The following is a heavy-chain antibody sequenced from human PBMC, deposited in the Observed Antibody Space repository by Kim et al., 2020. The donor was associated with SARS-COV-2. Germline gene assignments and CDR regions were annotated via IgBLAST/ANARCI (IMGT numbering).Heavy chain of an antibody. CDR1: GFTVSSNY. J-gene: IGHJ4*02. CDR3: AYSGYPSIKGTDY. V-gene: IGHV3-66*02. CDR2: IYSGGST. Sequence: GGSLRLSCAASGFTVSSNYMSWVRQAPGKGLEWVSVIYSGGSTYYADSVKGRFTISRDNSKNTLYRQINSLRAEDTAVYYCAYSGYPSIKGTDYWGQGTLVTVSS. D-gene: IGHD5-12*01.